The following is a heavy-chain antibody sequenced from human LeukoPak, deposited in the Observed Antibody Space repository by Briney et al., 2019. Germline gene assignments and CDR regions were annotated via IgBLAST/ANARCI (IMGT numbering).Heavy chain of an antibody. Sequence: SETLSLTCTVSGGSISSYYWSWIRQPPGKGLEWIGYIYYSGSTYYNPSLKSRVTISVDTSKNQFSLKLSSVTAADTAMYYCARGFGVYVRYFDFWGQGTLVTVSS. J-gene: IGHJ4*02. CDR1: GGSISSYY. CDR3: ARGFGVYVRYFDF. D-gene: IGHD5/OR15-5a*01. CDR2: IYYSGST. V-gene: IGHV4-59*01.